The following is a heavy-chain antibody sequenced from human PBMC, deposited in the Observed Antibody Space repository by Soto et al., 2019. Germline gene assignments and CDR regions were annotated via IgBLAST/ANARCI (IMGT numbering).Heavy chain of an antibody. J-gene: IGHJ4*02. V-gene: IGHV3-30*18. CDR3: AKVPGPKVGVEGTTFWYY. CDR2: ISYDGSNK. D-gene: IGHD1-7*01. CDR1: GFTFSSYG. Sequence: QVQLVESGGSVVQPGRSLRLSCAASGFTFSSYGMHWVRQAPGKGLEWVAVISYDGSNKYYADAVKGRFTISRDNSKNTLYLQMNSLRAEDTAVYYCAKVPGPKVGVEGTTFWYYWGQGTLVTVSS.